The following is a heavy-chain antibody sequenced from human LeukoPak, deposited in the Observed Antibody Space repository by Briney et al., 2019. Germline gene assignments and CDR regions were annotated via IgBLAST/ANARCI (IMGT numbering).Heavy chain of an antibody. CDR2: INPNSGGT. D-gene: IGHD5-12*01. CDR1: GYTFTGYY. J-gene: IGHJ4*02. V-gene: IGHV1-2*02. Sequence: ASVKVSCKASGYTFTGYYMHWVRQAPGQGLEWMGWINPNSGGTNYAQKFQGRVTMTRDTSISTAYMELSRLRSDDTAVYYCARESLATIGVDYWGQGTLVTVSS. CDR3: ARESLATIGVDY.